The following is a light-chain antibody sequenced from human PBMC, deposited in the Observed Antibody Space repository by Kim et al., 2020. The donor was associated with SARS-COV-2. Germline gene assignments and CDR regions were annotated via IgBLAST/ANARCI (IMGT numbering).Light chain of an antibody. Sequence: VALGQTARITCGGNNIEDKNVHWYQRKPGQAPVLVIYRDNKRPSEISDRFSGSNSGNTATLTISRAQAGDEADYYCQVWDSSSGVFGGGTQLTVL. CDR3: QVWDSSSGV. J-gene: IGLJ3*02. V-gene: IGLV3-9*01. CDR2: RDN. CDR1: NIEDKN.